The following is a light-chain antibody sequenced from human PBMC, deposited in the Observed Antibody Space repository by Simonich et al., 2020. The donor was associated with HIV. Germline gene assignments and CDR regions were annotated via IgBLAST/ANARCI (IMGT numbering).Light chain of an antibody. CDR3: SSYTSSSTLV. CDR1: SSDIGVYNF. Sequence: QSALTQPASVSGSPGQSITISCTGTSSDIGVYNFVSWYQQHPGKAPKLMIYDVSNRPSGVSNRFSGSKSGNTASLTISGLLAEDEADYYCSSYTSSSTLVFGGGTKLTVL. CDR2: DVS. J-gene: IGLJ3*02. V-gene: IGLV2-14*03.